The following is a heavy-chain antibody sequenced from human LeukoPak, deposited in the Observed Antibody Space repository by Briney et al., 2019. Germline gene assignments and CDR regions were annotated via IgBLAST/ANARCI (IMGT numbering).Heavy chain of an antibody. V-gene: IGHV3-23*01. CDR1: GFTFNSYA. CDR3: AKDLAYYDFWSGSAHDAFDI. CDR2: ISGSGGST. D-gene: IGHD3-3*01. Sequence: HPGGSLRLSCAASGFTFNSYAMSWVRQAPGKGLEWVSAISGSGGSTYYADSVKGRFTISRDNSKNTLYLQMNSLRAEDTAVYYCAKDLAYYDFWSGSAHDAFDIWGQGTMVTVSS. J-gene: IGHJ3*02.